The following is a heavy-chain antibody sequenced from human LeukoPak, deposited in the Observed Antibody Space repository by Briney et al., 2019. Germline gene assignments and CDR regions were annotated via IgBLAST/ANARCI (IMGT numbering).Heavy chain of an antibody. Sequence: GGSLRLSCAASGFTFSTYSMNWVRQAPGKGLEWLSYITRSSSAIYYADSVKGRFTISRDNAKNSLYLQMNSLRAEDTAVYYCAGGTTVTTLDYWGQGTLVTVSS. CDR1: GFTFSTYS. CDR3: AGGTTVTTLDY. CDR2: ITRSSSAI. J-gene: IGHJ4*02. D-gene: IGHD4-17*01. V-gene: IGHV3-48*04.